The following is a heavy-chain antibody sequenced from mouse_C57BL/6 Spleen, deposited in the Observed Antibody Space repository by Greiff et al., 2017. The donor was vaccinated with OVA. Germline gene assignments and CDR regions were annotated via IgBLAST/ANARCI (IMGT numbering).Heavy chain of an antibody. CDR1: GYAFSSSW. D-gene: IGHD2-12*01. V-gene: IGHV1-82*01. J-gene: IGHJ4*01. Sequence: VKLQQSGPELVKPGASVKISCKASGYAFSSSWMNWVKQRPGKGLEWIGRIYPGDGDTNYNGKFKGKATLTADKSSSTAYIQLSSLTSEDSAVYFCARSLRRNYTMDYWGQGTSVTVSS. CDR3: ARSLRRNYTMDY. CDR2: IYPGDGDT.